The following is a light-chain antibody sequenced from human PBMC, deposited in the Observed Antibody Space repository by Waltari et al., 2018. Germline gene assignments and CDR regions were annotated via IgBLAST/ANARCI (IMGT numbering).Light chain of an antibody. Sequence: DIQMTQSPSSLSASVGDRVTITCRASQDLGSWLSWYQQKPGTAPKLIIYATSNSRRGVPSLFSGSGSGADYTLAISSLQPEDFATYYCQQGHTAPWTFGQGTKVDVK. J-gene: IGKJ1*01. CDR2: ATS. CDR1: QDLGSW. CDR3: QQGHTAPWT. V-gene: IGKV1-12*01.